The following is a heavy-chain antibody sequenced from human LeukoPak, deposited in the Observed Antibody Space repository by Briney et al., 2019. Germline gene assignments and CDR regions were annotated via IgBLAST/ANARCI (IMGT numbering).Heavy chain of an antibody. V-gene: IGHV5-51*01. D-gene: IGHD1-7*01. Sequence: GESLKISCKTSGYSFTSYWIGWVRQMPGKGLEWMGIIYPDDFDTRYSPSFQGQVTISADRSINTAYLQLNSLKASDTAMYYCARGGTTTRTFDYWGQGTLVTVSS. CDR1: GYSFTSYW. CDR2: IYPDDFDT. CDR3: ARGGTTTRTFDY. J-gene: IGHJ4*02.